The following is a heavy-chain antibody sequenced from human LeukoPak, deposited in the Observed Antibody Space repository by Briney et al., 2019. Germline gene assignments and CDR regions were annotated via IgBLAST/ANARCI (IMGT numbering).Heavy chain of an antibody. V-gene: IGHV3-21*01. CDR3: ARSPRWYYYGSGSYLDY. D-gene: IGHD3-10*01. CDR2: ISSSSSYI. J-gene: IGHJ4*02. Sequence: PGGSLRLSCAASGFTFSSYSMNWVRQAPGKGLEWVSSISSSSSYIYYADSVKGRFTISRGNAKNSLYLQMNSLRAEDTAVYYCARSPRWYYYGSGSYLDYWGQGTLVTVSS. CDR1: GFTFSSYS.